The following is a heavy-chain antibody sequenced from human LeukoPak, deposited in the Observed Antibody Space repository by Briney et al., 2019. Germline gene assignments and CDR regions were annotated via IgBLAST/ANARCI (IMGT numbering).Heavy chain of an antibody. CDR2: VTGGGGTT. V-gene: IGHV3-23*01. Sequence: GGSLRLSCAASGFTFRSYAMSWVRQAPGKGLEWVSTVTGGGGTTYYADSVKGRFTISRDNSKNTVYLQLNSLRADDTAVYYCAKDPACSSSWFDYWGQGTLVTVSS. D-gene: IGHD6-13*01. CDR1: GFTFRSYA. CDR3: AKDPACSSSWFDY. J-gene: IGHJ4*02.